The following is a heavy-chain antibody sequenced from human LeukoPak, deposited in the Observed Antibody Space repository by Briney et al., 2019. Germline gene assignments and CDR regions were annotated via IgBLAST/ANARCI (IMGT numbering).Heavy chain of an antibody. D-gene: IGHD5-24*01. CDR1: GGSIRNYY. Sequence: SETLSLTCSASGGSIRNYYWSWIRQPPGKGLEWIGYIYNSGSTNYNPSLKSRVTISVDTSKNQFSLKLSSVTAADTAVYYCARHGGGYSFDYWGQGTLVTVSS. J-gene: IGHJ4*02. CDR3: ARHGGGYSFDY. V-gene: IGHV4-59*08. CDR2: IYNSGST.